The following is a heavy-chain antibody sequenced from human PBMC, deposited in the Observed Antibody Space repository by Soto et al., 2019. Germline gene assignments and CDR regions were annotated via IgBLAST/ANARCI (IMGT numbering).Heavy chain of an antibody. CDR3: AHRPPLGGLATPRSWFGP. Sequence: QITLKESGPTLVKPTQTLTLTCTVSGFSLSTSGVGVGWIRQPPGKALQWLALIYWNDDKRYSPSLKSRLTISKDTSKHRVVLTLTNMDPVDTAAYYCAHRPPLGGLATPRSWFGPWCQRTLVTGSS. D-gene: IGHD6-13*01. CDR1: GFSLSTSGVG. V-gene: IGHV2-5*01. CDR2: IYWNDDK. J-gene: IGHJ5*02.